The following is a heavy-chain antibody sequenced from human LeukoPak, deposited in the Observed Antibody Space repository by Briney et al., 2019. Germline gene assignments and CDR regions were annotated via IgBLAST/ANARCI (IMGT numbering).Heavy chain of an antibody. V-gene: IGHV1-8*01. Sequence: ASVKVSCKAAGYTFTSYDINWVRQAPGQGLEWMGWMNPNSGNTGYAQKFQGRVTMTRNTSISTAYMELSSLRSEDTAVYYCARSRFVRYYFDYWGQGTLVTVSS. CDR2: MNPNSGNT. J-gene: IGHJ4*02. D-gene: IGHD2-21*01. CDR1: GYTFTSYD. CDR3: ARSRFVRYYFDY.